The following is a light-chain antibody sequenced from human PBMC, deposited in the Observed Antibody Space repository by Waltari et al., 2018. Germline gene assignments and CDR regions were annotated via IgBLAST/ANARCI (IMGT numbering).Light chain of an antibody. V-gene: IGLV3-21*04. Sequence: SYVLTQPPSVSVAPGETARITCGGANIGSYSVPWYQQKPRQAPVLVIFYDGDRPSGIPARFSGSNSGNTATLTITSVEAGDEARYYCQVWHPDIDPGVFGTGTEVTVL. CDR2: YDG. J-gene: IGLJ1*01. CDR1: NIGSYS. CDR3: QVWHPDIDPGV.